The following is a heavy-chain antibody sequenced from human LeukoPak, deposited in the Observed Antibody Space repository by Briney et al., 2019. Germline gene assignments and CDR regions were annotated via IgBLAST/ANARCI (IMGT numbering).Heavy chain of an antibody. CDR1: GFTFSSYA. CDR2: ISGSGSDT. D-gene: IGHD2-2*01. CDR3: AKCSATCYANAFDI. V-gene: IGHV3-23*01. J-gene: IGHJ3*02. Sequence: GGSLRLSCTASGFTFSSYAMSWVRQAPGKGLEWVSAISGSGSDTEYADSVKGRFTISRDNSKTTLYLQMSSLRVEDTAVYYCAKCSATCYANAFDIWGQGTMVTVSS.